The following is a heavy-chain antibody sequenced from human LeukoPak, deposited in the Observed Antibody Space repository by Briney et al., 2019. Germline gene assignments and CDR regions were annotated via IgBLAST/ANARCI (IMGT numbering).Heavy chain of an antibody. V-gene: IGHV4-59*08. CDR3: ARHQDSSSGWYYFDY. J-gene: IGHJ4*02. CDR2: IYYSGST. CDR1: GGSINSYY. D-gene: IGHD6-19*01. Sequence: SETLSLTCTVSGGSINSYYWSWIRQPPGKGLEWIGYIYYSGSTNYNPSLKSRVTISVDTSKNQFSLNLNSVTAADTAVYYCARHQDSSSGWYYFDYWGQGTLVTVPS.